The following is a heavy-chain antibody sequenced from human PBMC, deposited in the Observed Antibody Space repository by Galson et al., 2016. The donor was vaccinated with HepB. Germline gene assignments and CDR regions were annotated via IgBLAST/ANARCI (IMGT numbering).Heavy chain of an antibody. CDR3: ARDRVMITFGGAFNWFDP. V-gene: IGHV4-4*02. D-gene: IGHD3-16*01. Sequence: ETLSLTCAVSGGSISSSNWWSWVRQPPGKGLEWIGEIYHSGSTNSNPSLKSRVTISVDKSKNQFSLKLSSVTAADTAVYYCARDRVMITFGGAFNWFDPWGQGTLVTVSS. CDR1: GGSISSSNW. CDR2: IYHSGST. J-gene: IGHJ5*02.